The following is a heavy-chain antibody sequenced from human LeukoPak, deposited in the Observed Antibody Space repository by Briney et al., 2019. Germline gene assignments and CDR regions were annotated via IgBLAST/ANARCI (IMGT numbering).Heavy chain of an antibody. CDR3: AKGNWRYFDY. Sequence: PGRCLRLSCAASGFTFSSYGMHWVRQAPGKGLEWVAVISYDGSNKYYADSVKGRFTISRDNSKNTLYLQMNSLGADDTAVYYCAKGNWRYFDYWGQGTLGTVSS. J-gene: IGHJ4*02. V-gene: IGHV3-30*18. CDR2: ISYDGSNK. CDR1: GFTFSSYG. D-gene: IGHD2-8*02.